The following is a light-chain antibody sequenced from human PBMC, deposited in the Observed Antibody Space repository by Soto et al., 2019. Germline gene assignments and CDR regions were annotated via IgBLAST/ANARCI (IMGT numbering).Light chain of an antibody. V-gene: IGKV1-5*01. CDR2: DAS. Sequence: DIQMTQSPSTLSASVGDRVTITCRARQSISSWLAWYQQQPGKAPKLLIYDASSLESGVPSRFSGSGSWTEFTLTISSLQPDDFATYYCQQYNGYFGKGTKLDIK. CDR1: QSISSW. J-gene: IGKJ2*01. CDR3: QQYNGY.